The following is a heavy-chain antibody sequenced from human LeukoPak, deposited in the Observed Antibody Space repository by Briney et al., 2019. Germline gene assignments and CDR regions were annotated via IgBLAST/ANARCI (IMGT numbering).Heavy chain of an antibody. CDR2: IYYSGST. V-gene: IGHV4-31*03. J-gene: IGHJ4*02. D-gene: IGHD5-12*01. CDR1: GGSISSGGYY. CDR3: ARAGGRYSGYGN. Sequence: PSETLSLTCTVSGGSISSGGYYWSWIRQHPGKGLEWIGYIYYSGSTYYNPSLKSRVTISVDTSKNQFSLKLTSVTAADTAVYYCARAGGRYSGYGNWGQGTLVTVSS.